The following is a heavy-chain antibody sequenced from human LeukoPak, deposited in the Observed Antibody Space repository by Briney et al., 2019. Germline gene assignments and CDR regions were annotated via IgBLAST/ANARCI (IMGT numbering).Heavy chain of an antibody. D-gene: IGHD3/OR15-3a*01. V-gene: IGHV3-30*18. Sequence: PGGSLRLSCAASGFTFSSYGMHWVRQAPGKGLEWVAVISYDGSNKYYADSVKGRFTISRDNSKNTLYLQMNSLGAEDTAVYYCAKDFGTYYYYGMDVWGQGTTVTVSS. CDR1: GFTFSSYG. CDR2: ISYDGSNK. CDR3: AKDFGTYYYYGMDV. J-gene: IGHJ6*02.